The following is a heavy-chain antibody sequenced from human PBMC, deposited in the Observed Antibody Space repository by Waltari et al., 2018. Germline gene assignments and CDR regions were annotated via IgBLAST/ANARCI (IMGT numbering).Heavy chain of an antibody. V-gene: IGHV1-69*01. CDR2: IIPSFGTA. J-gene: IGHJ4*02. Sequence: QVQLVQSGAEVKKPGSSVKVSCKASGGTFSSYAISWVRQAPGQGLEWMGGIIPSFGTAKYAQKVQGRGTSTADESTSTAYMERSSLRSEDTAVYYCAREGGEGGYRGRVLGYWGQGTLVTVSS. CDR3: AREGGEGGYRGRVLGY. CDR1: GGTFSSYA. D-gene: IGHD2-21*01.